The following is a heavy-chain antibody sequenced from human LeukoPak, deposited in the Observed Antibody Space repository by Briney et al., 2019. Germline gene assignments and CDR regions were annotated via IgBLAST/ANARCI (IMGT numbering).Heavy chain of an antibody. D-gene: IGHD1-1*01. Sequence: GGSLRLSCAASGFIFSSYWMHWVRHAPGKGLVWVSRIRSDGSDTRYAESVKGRFTISRDNAKTSLYLQMNSLIAEDTAVYYCARRSMTTFDYWGQGSLVTVSS. CDR3: ARRSMTTFDY. J-gene: IGHJ4*02. V-gene: IGHV3-74*01. CDR2: IRSDGSDT. CDR1: GFIFSSYW.